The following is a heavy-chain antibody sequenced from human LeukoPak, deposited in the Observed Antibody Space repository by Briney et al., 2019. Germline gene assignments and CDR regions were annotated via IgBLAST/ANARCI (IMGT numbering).Heavy chain of an antibody. V-gene: IGHV5-51*01. D-gene: IGHD6-19*01. Sequence: GASLKISCKCSGYIFTNYWIGWVRQLPGKGLEWMGIIYPGDSDTRYSPSFQGQVTISADKSISTAYLQWSSLKASDSAMYYCARTVGYNSAWYVGYGGQGTLVTVSA. J-gene: IGHJ4*02. CDR3: ARTVGYNSAWYVGY. CDR1: GYIFTNYW. CDR2: IYPGDSDT.